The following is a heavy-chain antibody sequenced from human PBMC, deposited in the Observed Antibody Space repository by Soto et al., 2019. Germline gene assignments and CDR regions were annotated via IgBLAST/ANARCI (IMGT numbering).Heavy chain of an antibody. D-gene: IGHD6-13*01. CDR3: ARAIAADSPLEPHYYYYYMDV. CDR2: IYYSGST. Sequence: SETLSLTCTFSGFSISSSSYYWGWIRQPPGKGLEWIGYIYYSGSTNYNPSLKSRVTISVDTSKNQFSLKLSSVTAADTAVYYCARAIAADSPLEPHYYYYYMDVWGKGTTVTVSS. J-gene: IGHJ6*03. V-gene: IGHV4-61*05. CDR1: GFSISSSSYY.